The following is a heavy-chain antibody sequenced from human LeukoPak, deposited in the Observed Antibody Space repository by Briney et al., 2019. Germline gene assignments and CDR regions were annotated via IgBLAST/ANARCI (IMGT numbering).Heavy chain of an antibody. D-gene: IGHD3-16*01. CDR1: GGSISSYY. Sequence: SETLSLTCTVSGGSISSYYWSWMRRPPPKGRVERGYDYYLGGTNYNPPFNRRGTASVDTSRNQFSPKQSSVTTAATAADYCARHVKGDQFDYWGEGTLVSVCS. CDR3: ARHVKGDQFDY. J-gene: IGHJ4*02. CDR2: DYYLGGT. V-gene: IGHV4-59*08.